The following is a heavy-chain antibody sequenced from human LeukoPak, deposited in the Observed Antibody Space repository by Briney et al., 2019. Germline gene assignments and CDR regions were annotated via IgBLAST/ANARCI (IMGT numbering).Heavy chain of an antibody. J-gene: IGHJ3*02. CDR3: ARVRDGYNDAYDI. D-gene: IGHD5-24*01. CDR1: GYTFSDNL. V-gene: IGHV1-2*02. CDR2: MDPNNGGT. Sequence: ASVKVSCKASGYTFSDNLLHWLRQAPGHGLEWMGWMDPNNGGTNYAQKFQDRVTMTRDTSASTVYMELSSLKSEDTAVYYCARVRDGYNDAYDIWGQGTMVTVTS.